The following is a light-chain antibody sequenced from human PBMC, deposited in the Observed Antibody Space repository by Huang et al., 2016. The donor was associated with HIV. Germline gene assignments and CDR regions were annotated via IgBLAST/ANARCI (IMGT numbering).Light chain of an antibody. V-gene: IGKV3-15*01. J-gene: IGKJ2*01. Sequence: IVMTQSPATMSVSPGERATLSCRASQTVNSNLAWYQQKPGQPPRLLIYGASTRATGIPARFSGSGSGTEFTLTIGSLQSEDFAIYYYQQYDAWPFTFGQGTKLETK. CDR1: QTVNSN. CDR3: QQYDAWPFT. CDR2: GAS.